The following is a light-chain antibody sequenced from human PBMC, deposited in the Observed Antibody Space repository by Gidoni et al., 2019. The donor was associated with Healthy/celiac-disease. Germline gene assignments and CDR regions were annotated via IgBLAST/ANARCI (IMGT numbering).Light chain of an antibody. Sequence: IQMNQVPSSLSASVGDRVTITCQASQDISNYLNWYQQKPGKAPKLLIYDASNLETGVPSRFSGSGSGTDFTFTISSLQPEDIATYYCQQYDNLPLTFGGGTKVEIK. CDR1: QDISNY. CDR2: DAS. V-gene: IGKV1-33*01. J-gene: IGKJ4*01. CDR3: QQYDNLPLT.